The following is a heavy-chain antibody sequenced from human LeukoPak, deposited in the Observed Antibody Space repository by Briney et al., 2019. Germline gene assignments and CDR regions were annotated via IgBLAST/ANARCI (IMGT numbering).Heavy chain of an antibody. V-gene: IGHV4-4*09. CDR2: IYTSGST. Sequence: SETLSLTSTVSGGSISSYYWSWIRQPPGKGLEWIGYIYTSGSTNYNPSLKSRVTISVDTSKNQFSLKLRSVTAEDTAVYYCATTGATSPSSASWFNIEYWGQGTLVPVSS. D-gene: IGHD6-13*01. CDR3: ATTGATSPSSASWFNIEY. J-gene: IGHJ4*02. CDR1: GGSISSYY.